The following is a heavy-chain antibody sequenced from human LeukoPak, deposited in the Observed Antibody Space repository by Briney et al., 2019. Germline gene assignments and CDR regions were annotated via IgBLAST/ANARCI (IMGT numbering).Heavy chain of an antibody. CDR2: VNNDGSTT. CDR1: GFTFSNYW. J-gene: IGHJ4*02. Sequence: PGGSLRLSCVASGFTFSNYWMHWVRQAPGKGLVWVSRVNNDGSTTDYADSVKGRFTISRDDSKNTAYLQMNILKTEDTAVYYCTRHSSSVTTTTDYWGQGTLVTVSS. V-gene: IGHV3-74*01. D-gene: IGHD4-11*01. CDR3: TRHSSSVTTTTDY.